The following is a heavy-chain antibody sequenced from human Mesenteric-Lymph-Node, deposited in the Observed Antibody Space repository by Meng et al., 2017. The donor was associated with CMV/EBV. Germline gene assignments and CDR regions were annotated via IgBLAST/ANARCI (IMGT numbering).Heavy chain of an antibody. CDR2: IRYDGSNK. Sequence: GESLKISCAASGFTFSSYGMNWVRQAPGKGLEWVAFIRYDGSNKYYADSVKGRFTISRDNSKNTLYLQMNSLRAEDTAVYYCAKSKYQLPSIDYWGQGTLVTVSS. CDR1: GFTFSSYG. CDR3: AKSKYQLPSIDY. J-gene: IGHJ4*02. V-gene: IGHV3-30*02. D-gene: IGHD2-2*01.